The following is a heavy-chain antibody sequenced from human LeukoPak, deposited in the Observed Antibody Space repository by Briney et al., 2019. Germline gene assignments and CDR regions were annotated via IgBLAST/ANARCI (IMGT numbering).Heavy chain of an antibody. CDR1: IYTLTKYY. Sequence: SVKVFCKASIYTLTKYYMHCVRQAPTQGLEWMGIINPNGSNTSYTQKFQRRVTMTRDTSTSTVYMALHSLISEDTAFFFCSRSGRCISCYRYYWGQGTVVTVAS. CDR2: INPNGSNT. D-gene: IGHD2-8*01. J-gene: IGHJ4*02. V-gene: IGHV1-46*01. CDR3: SRSGRCISCYRYY.